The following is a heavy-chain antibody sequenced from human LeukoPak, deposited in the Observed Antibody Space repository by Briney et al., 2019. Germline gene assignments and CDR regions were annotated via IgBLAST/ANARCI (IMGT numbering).Heavy chain of an antibody. CDR2: IKQDGSEK. CDR1: GFTFSSYW. V-gene: IGHV3-7*01. J-gene: IGHJ4*02. CDR3: AREGRYQLLYGRLDSFDY. Sequence: GGSLRLSCAASGFTFSSYWMSWVRQAPGKGLEWVANIKQDGSEKYYVDSVKGRFTISRDNAKNSLYLQMNSLRAEDTAVYYCAREGRYQLLYGRLDSFDYWGQGTLVTVSS. D-gene: IGHD2-2*02.